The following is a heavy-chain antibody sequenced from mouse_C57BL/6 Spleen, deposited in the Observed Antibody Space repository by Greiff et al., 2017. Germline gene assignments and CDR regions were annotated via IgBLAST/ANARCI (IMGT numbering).Heavy chain of an antibody. J-gene: IGHJ1*03. Sequence: QVQLKESGAELVKPGASVKISCKASGYAFSSYWMNWVKQRPGKGLEWIGQIYPGDGDTNYNGKFKGKATLTADKSSSTAYMQLSSLTSEDSAVYFCAATVVASYDVWGTGTTVTVSS. CDR2: IYPGDGDT. CDR3: AATVVASYDV. V-gene: IGHV1-80*01. CDR1: GYAFSSYW. D-gene: IGHD1-1*01.